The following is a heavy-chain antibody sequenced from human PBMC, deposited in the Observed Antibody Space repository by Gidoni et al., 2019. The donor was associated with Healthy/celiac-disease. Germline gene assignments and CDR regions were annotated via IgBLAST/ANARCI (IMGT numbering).Heavy chain of an antibody. CDR1: GYTFTSYY. CDR3: ARAQWVCTNGVCYSGDAFDI. J-gene: IGHJ3*02. D-gene: IGHD2-8*01. V-gene: IGHV1-46*03. CDR2: INPSGGST. Sequence: QVQLVQSGAEVKKPGASVKVSCKASGYTFTSYYMHWVRQAPGQGLEWMGIINPSGGSTSYAQKFQGRVTMTRDTSTSTVYMELSSLRSEDTAVYYCARAQWVCTNGVCYSGDAFDIWGQGTMVTVSS.